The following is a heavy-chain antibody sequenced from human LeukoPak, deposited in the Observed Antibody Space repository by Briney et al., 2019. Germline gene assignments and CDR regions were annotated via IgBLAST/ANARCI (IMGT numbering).Heavy chain of an antibody. V-gene: IGHV3-23*01. D-gene: IGHD6-19*01. CDR3: AKEEVGAVAGNYFDY. Sequence: GGSLRLSCAASGSTFSSYGMHWVRQAPGKGLEWVSAISGSGGSTYYADSVKGRFTISRDNSKNTLYLQMNSLRAEDTAVYYCAKEEVGAVAGNYFDYWGQGTLVTVSS. CDR2: ISGSGGST. J-gene: IGHJ4*02. CDR1: GSTFSSYG.